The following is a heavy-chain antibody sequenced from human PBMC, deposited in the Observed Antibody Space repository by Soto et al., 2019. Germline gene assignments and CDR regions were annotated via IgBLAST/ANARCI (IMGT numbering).Heavy chain of an antibody. CDR2: IYYSGST. V-gene: IGHV4-39*01. D-gene: IGHD3-22*01. J-gene: IGHJ4*02. CDR3: ARVGSYYYDSSGYPDY. Sequence: SETLSLTCTVSGGSISSSSYYWGWIRQPPGKGLEWIGSIYYSGSTYHNPALKSRVTISVDTSKNQFSLKLSSVTAADTAVYYCARVGSYYYDSSGYPDYWGQGTLVTVSS. CDR1: GGSISSSSYY.